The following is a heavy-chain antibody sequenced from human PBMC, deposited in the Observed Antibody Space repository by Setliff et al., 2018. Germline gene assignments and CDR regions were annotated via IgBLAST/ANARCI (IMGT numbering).Heavy chain of an antibody. D-gene: IGHD2-21*01. J-gene: IGHJ4*02. CDR1: GFTFGDYY. Sequence: HPGGSLRLSCAASGFTFGDYYMSWIRQDPGKGLEWVGNSKHEGSAKGYRDSGKGRFTISRDNGKDSLFLQMNSLRVEDTAIYYCAKDRVNDGFWDFDSWGQGIGVTVSS. V-gene: IGHV3-7*03. CDR2: SKHEGSAK. CDR3: AKDRVNDGFWDFDS.